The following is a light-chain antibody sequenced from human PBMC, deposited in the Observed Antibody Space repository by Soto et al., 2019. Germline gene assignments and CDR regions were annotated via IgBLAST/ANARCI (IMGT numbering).Light chain of an antibody. J-gene: IGLJ1*01. CDR2: DVS. V-gene: IGLV2-14*01. CDR3: SSYTSSSSYV. CDR1: SSDVGTYNS. Sequence: QSVLPHPASVSGSLGQSITISCTGTSSDVGTYNSVSWYQQYPGKAPKLMIHDVSNRPSGVSNRFSGSKSGNTASLTISGLEAEDEADYYCSSYTSSSSYVFGSGTKLTVL.